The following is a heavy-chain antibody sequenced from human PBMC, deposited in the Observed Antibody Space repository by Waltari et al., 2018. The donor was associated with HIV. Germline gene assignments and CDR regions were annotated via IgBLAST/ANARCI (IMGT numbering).Heavy chain of an antibody. CDR2: IYYSGST. Sequence: QLQLQESGPGLVKPSETLSLTCTVSDGSIDRSSYYWGWIRQPPGKGREWIGSIYYSGSTYDNPSLKSRFTISVDTSKNRFSLKLSSVTAADTAVYYCARHVGGYDSSGYFPYYFDYWGQGALVTVSP. V-gene: IGHV4-39*01. J-gene: IGHJ4*02. CDR1: DGSIDRSSYY. D-gene: IGHD3-22*01. CDR3: ARHVGGYDSSGYFPYYFDY.